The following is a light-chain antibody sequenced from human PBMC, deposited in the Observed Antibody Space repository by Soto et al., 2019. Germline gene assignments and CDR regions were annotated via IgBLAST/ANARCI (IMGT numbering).Light chain of an antibody. CDR1: SSDVDGYNY. CDR2: DVT. J-gene: IGLJ1*01. Sequence: QSALTQPRSVSGSPGQSVTISCTGTSSDVDGYNYVSWYQQHPDKAPKLMIYDVTKRPSGVPDRFSGSKSGNTASLTISGLQADDEADYYCCSYAGSYVFETGTKVTVL. CDR3: CSYAGSYV. V-gene: IGLV2-11*01.